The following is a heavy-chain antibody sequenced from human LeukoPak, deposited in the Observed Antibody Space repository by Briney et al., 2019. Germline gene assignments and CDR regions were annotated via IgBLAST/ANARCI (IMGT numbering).Heavy chain of an antibody. Sequence: ASLKISCKGSGYSFTTYWIGWVRQMPGKGLEWMGIIYPGDSDTSYSPSFQGKVTMSADKSITTAYLQWSSLKASDTAMYYCVTGGSGSFYTPFDYWGQGTLVTASS. J-gene: IGHJ4*02. CDR3: VTGGSGSFYTPFDY. CDR1: GYSFTTYW. CDR2: IYPGDSDT. D-gene: IGHD3-10*01. V-gene: IGHV5-51*01.